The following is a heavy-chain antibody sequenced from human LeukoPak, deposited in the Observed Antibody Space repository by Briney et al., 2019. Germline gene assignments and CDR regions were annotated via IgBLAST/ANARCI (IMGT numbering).Heavy chain of an antibody. Sequence: SETLSLTCTVSGGSISSYYGNWIRQPPGKGLEWIGDIYYSGSTNYNPSLKSRVTISVDTSKNQFSLRLTSVTAADTAVYYCAREGMAIGFARFPIFNYWGQGTLVTVSS. D-gene: IGHD3-3*01. CDR1: GGSISSYY. CDR2: IYYSGST. CDR3: AREGMAIGFARFPIFNY. J-gene: IGHJ4*02. V-gene: IGHV4-59*01.